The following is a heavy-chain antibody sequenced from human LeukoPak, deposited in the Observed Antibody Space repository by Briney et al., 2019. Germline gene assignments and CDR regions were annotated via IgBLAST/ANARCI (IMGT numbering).Heavy chain of an antibody. V-gene: IGHV4-39*01. CDR3: ARHDSPSGIAAAGGDY. CDR2: IYYSGSS. Sequence: AETLCLTCTVSGVSISSNSYYWGWLGQPPGKGLEWIGSIYYSGSSYSNPSLQGRVAISVDTSKNQCSVKLSSVPAADTPVYYCARHDSPSGIAAAGGDYWGQGTLAAVSS. J-gene: IGHJ4*02. CDR1: GVSISSNSYY. D-gene: IGHD6-13*01.